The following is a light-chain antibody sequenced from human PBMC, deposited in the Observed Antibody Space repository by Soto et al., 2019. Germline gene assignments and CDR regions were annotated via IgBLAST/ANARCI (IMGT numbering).Light chain of an antibody. V-gene: IGKV1-33*01. CDR1: QDIRIY. CDR2: DAS. CDR3: EQYDNLFT. J-gene: IGKJ3*01. Sequence: DIQMTQSPSSLSASVGDRVTITCQASQDIRIYLNWYQHKSGKGPRLMIYDASNLETGVPSRFSGSGFGTDCNFTSRSLQPEDIATYYCEQYDNLFTFGTGTKKDI.